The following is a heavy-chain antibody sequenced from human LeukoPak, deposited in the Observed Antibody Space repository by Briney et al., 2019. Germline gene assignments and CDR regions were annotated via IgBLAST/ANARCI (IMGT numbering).Heavy chain of an antibody. CDR3: ARAGDYNFDY. Sequence: ASVKVSCKASGYTFTSYDINWVRQTTGQGLEWMGWMNPNSGNTGYAQKFQGRVTMTTDTSTSTAYMELRSLRSDDTAVYYCARAGDYNFDYWGQGTLVTVSS. CDR1: GYTFTSYD. J-gene: IGHJ4*02. D-gene: IGHD4-17*01. V-gene: IGHV1-8*01. CDR2: MNPNSGNT.